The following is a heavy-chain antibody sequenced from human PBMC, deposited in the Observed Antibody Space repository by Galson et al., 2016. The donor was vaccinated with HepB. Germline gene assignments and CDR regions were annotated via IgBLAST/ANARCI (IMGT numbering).Heavy chain of an antibody. V-gene: IGHV3-23*01. D-gene: IGHD2-21*01. J-gene: IGHJ3*02. CDR3: AKNISRDYSGGRDFESPPGNAFDI. Sequence: SLRLSCAASGFTFTNYAMGWVRQAPGKGLEWVSTISGGGAGTYYADSVKGRFTISRDNSKNTVYLHMSSLRDEDTAVYYFAKNISRDYSGGRDFESPPGNAFDIWGLGKKVTGFS. CDR2: ISGGGAGT. CDR1: GFTFTNYA.